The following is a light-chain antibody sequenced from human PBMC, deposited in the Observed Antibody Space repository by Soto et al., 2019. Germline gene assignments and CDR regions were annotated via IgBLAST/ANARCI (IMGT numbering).Light chain of an antibody. CDR2: GAS. Sequence: DIVMTQSPATLSLSPGETAALSCRAGQSVARNFAWYQQKPGQAPRLLIYGASTRATGIPARFSGSGSGTEFTLTISSLQSEDFAIYYCQQYNKWPYTFGQGTKLEIK. J-gene: IGKJ2*01. CDR3: QQYNKWPYT. CDR1: QSVARN. V-gene: IGKV3-15*01.